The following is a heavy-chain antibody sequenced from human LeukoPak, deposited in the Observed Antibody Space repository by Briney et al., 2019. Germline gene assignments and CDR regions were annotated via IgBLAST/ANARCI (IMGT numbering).Heavy chain of an antibody. CDR3: ARVRGGQLVDY. CDR2: IYYSGST. V-gene: IGHV4-59*08. D-gene: IGHD6-6*01. CDR1: GGSISSYY. J-gene: IGHJ4*02. Sequence: PSETLSLTCTVSGGSISSYYWSWFRQPPGKGLEWIGYIYYSGSTNYNPSLKSRVTISVDTSKNQFSLKLSSVTAADTAVYYCARVRGGQLVDYWGQGTLVTVSS.